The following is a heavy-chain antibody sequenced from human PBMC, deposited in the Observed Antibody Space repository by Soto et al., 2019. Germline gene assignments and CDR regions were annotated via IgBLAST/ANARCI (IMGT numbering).Heavy chain of an antibody. CDR1: GGSISSSSYY. J-gene: IGHJ5*02. Sequence: PSETLSLTCTVSGGSISSSSYYWGWIRQPPGKGLEWIGSIYYSGSTYYNPSLKSRVTISVDTSKNQFSLKLSSVTAADTAVYYCARHFYDSSGYYRNWFDPWGQGTLVTVSS. CDR2: IYYSGST. V-gene: IGHV4-39*01. D-gene: IGHD3-22*01. CDR3: ARHFYDSSGYYRNWFDP.